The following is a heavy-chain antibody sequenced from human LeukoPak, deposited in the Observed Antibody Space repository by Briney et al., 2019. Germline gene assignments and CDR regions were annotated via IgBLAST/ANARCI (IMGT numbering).Heavy chain of an antibody. J-gene: IGHJ4*02. CDR3: ARGSVGTPPPFDY. CDR1: GFTFSSYA. D-gene: IGHD2-15*01. CDR2: ISYDGGSK. Sequence: GGSLRLSCAASGFTFSSYAIHWVRQAPGKGLDWVAPISYDGGSKYYADSVKGRFTISRDSSTLYLQMNSLRTEDTAVYYCARGSVGTPPPFDYWGQGTLVTVSS. V-gene: IGHV3-30-3*01.